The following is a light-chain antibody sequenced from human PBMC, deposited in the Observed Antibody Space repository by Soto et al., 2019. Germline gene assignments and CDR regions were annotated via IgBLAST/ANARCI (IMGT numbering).Light chain of an antibody. CDR3: QQYGSSPPYT. Sequence: EIVLTQSPGTLSLSPGERATLSCRASQSVSNSFLAWYQQKPGQAPRLLIYRASNRATGLPARFSGSGSGTDFTLTISRLEPEDFAAYYCQQYGSSPPYTFGQGTNLEI. V-gene: IGKV3-20*01. CDR2: RAS. CDR1: QSVSNSF. J-gene: IGKJ2*01.